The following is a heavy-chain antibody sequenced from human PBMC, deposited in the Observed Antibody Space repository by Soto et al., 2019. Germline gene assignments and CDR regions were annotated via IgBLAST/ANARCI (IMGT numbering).Heavy chain of an antibody. V-gene: IGHV4-4*07. J-gene: IGHJ6*02. D-gene: IGHD1-1*01. CDR3: ASQLARWGPCGMDG. CDR1: GGSIRSYW. CDR2: IYNSGST. Sequence: SETLSLTCTVSGGSIRSYWWSWIRQPAGKGPEWIGRIYNSGSTDDNPFLKSRIIMSLDTSKNQISLKMSSVTVADTAVDYCASQLARWGPCGMDGWGQGTTVTVSS.